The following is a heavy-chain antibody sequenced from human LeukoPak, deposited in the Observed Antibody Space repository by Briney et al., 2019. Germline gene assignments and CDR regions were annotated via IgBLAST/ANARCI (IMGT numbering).Heavy chain of an antibody. V-gene: IGHV3-23*01. J-gene: IGHJ4*02. CDR3: AKLHSFYCSGGSCYFGY. Sequence: PGGCLRLSCAASGFTFSSYAMSSVRRAPGKGLERVSSISGSGDGTYYADSVKGRFTISRDNSKNTFYLQMSSLRAEDTAVYYCAKLHSFYCSGGSCYFGYWGQGTLVTVSS. CDR1: GFTFSSYA. D-gene: IGHD2-15*01. CDR2: ISGSGDGT.